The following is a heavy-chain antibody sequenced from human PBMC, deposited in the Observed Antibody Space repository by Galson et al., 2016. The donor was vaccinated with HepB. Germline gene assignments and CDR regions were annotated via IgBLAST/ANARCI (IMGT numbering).Heavy chain of an antibody. CDR2: VSYSGGT. V-gene: IGHV4-59*01. CDR3: ARDTYGGENYYYYGVDV. Sequence: SETLSLTCTVSGGSISDYYWSWIRQPSGKGLEWIGYVSYSGGTNYKPSLKSRVTMSLDTSKNQVSLRLSSVTAADTAVYFCARDTYGGENYYYYGVDVWDQGTTVTVSS. CDR1: GGSISDYY. J-gene: IGHJ6*02. D-gene: IGHD1-26*01.